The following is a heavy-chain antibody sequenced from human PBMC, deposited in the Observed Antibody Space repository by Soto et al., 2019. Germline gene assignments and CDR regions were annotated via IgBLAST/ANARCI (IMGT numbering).Heavy chain of an antibody. CDR3: ARGVTGTTWFDP. Sequence: ASVKVSFKSSGYTFTSYGIIWGRKATGQGLEWMGWISAYNGNTNYAQKLQGRVTMTTDTSTSTAYMELRSLRSDDTAVYYCARGVTGTTWFDPWGQGTMV. V-gene: IGHV1-18*01. CDR2: ISAYNGNT. CDR1: GYTFTSYG. J-gene: IGHJ5*02. D-gene: IGHD1-20*01.